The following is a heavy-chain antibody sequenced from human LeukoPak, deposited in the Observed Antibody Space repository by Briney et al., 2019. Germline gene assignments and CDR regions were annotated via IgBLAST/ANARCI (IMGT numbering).Heavy chain of an antibody. V-gene: IGHV4-30-2*01. CDR2: IYHSGST. J-gene: IGHJ1*01. D-gene: IGHD4-17*01. CDR3: ARGGGTVTTGEYFQH. Sequence: TLSLTCAVSGGSISSGGYSWSWIRQPPGKGLEWIGYIYHSGSTYYNPSLKSRVTISVDRSKNQFSLKLSSVTAADTAVYYCARGGGTVTTGEYFQHWGQGTLVTVSS. CDR1: GGSISSGGYS.